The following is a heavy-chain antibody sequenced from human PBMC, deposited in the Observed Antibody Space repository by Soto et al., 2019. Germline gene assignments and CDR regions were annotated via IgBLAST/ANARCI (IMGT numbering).Heavy chain of an antibody. Sequence: QVQLVESGGGVVQPGRSLRLSCAASGFTFSSYAMHWVRQAPGKGLEWVAVISYDGSNKYYADSVKGRFTISRDNSKNTLYLQMNSLRAEDTAVYYCAREGRPPQQPAYYYYGMVVWGQGTTVTVSS. V-gene: IGHV3-30-3*01. CDR1: GFTFSSYA. J-gene: IGHJ6*02. D-gene: IGHD6-13*01. CDR2: ISYDGSNK. CDR3: AREGRPPQQPAYYYYGMVV.